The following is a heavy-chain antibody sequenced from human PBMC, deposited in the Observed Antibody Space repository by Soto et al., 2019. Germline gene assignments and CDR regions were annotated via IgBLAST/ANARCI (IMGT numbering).Heavy chain of an antibody. CDR2: LSGNGIST. V-gene: IGHV3-23*01. CDR1: GFTLNNYA. CDR3: TSDAISMVRGTGDTFD. Sequence: GGSLRLSCAASGFTLNNYAMSWVRPAPGKGLEWVSALSGNGISTYYADSVRGRFTIPRDNSENTLFLQMNRLRADDTAVYHCTSDAISMVRGTGDTFD. J-gene: IGHJ5*02. D-gene: IGHD3-10*01.